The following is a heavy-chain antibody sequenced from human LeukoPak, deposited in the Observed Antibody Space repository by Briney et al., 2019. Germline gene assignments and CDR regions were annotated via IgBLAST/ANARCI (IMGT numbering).Heavy chain of an antibody. Sequence: GGSLRLSCAASGFTFSSYSMNWVRQAPGKGLEWVSSISSSSSYIYYADSVKGQFTISRDNAKNSLYLQMNSLRAEDTAVYYCARDGGSGWPVDYWGQGTLVTVSS. D-gene: IGHD6-19*01. CDR3: ARDGGSGWPVDY. J-gene: IGHJ4*02. V-gene: IGHV3-21*01. CDR2: ISSSSSYI. CDR1: GFTFSSYS.